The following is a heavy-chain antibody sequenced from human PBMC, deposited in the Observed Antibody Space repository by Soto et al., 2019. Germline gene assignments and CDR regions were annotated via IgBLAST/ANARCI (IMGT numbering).Heavy chain of an antibody. D-gene: IGHD6-13*01. V-gene: IGHV3-30*18. CDR1: GFTFSSYG. CDR2: ISYDGSNK. CDR3: AKDFSSWYAFDI. Sequence: GGSLRLSCAASGFTFSSYGMHWVRQAPGKGLEWVAVISYDGSNKYYADSVKGRFTISRDNSKNTLYLQMNSLRAEDTAVYYCAKDFSSWYAFDIWGQGTMVTVSS. J-gene: IGHJ3*02.